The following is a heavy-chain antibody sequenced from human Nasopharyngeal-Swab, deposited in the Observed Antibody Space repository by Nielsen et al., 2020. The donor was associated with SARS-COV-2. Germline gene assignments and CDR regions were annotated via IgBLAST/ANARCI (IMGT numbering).Heavy chain of an antibody. Sequence: SETLSLTCTVSGGSISSGSYYWSWIRQPAGKGLEWIGRIYTSGSTNYNPSLKSRVTISVDTSKNQFSLKLSSVTAADTAVYYCARGLRGVTMYYYYYYMDVWGKGTTVTVSS. CDR2: IYTSGST. D-gene: IGHD4-17*01. V-gene: IGHV4-61*02. CDR1: GGSISSGSYY. J-gene: IGHJ6*03. CDR3: ARGLRGVTMYYYYYYMDV.